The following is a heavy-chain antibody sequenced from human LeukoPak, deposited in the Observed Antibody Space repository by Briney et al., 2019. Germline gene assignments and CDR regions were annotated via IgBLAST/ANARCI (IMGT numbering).Heavy chain of an antibody. CDR1: GYTFTSYG. J-gene: IGHJ4*02. CDR3: ARDGEEHYDILTGYYDFDY. V-gene: IGHV1-18*01. CDR2: ISAYNGNT. Sequence: ASVKVSCKASGYTFTSYGISWVRQAPGQGLEWMGWISAYNGNTNYALKLQGRVTMTTDTSTSTAYMELRSLRSDDTAVYYCARDGEEHYDILTGYYDFDYWGQGTLVTVSS. D-gene: IGHD3-9*01.